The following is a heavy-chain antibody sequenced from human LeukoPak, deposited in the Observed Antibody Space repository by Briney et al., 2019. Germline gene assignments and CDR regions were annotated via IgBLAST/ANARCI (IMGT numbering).Heavy chain of an antibody. Sequence: GGSLRLSCAASGFAFSSYAMSWVRQAAGKGLEWVSAVSGSGGSTYYADSVKGRFTISRDNSKNTLYLQMNSLRAEDTAVYYCAKDSPYYDFWSGYSRFDYWGQGTLVTVSS. V-gene: IGHV3-23*01. CDR3: AKDSPYYDFWSGYSRFDY. CDR1: GFAFSSYA. D-gene: IGHD3-3*01. J-gene: IGHJ4*02. CDR2: VSGSGGST.